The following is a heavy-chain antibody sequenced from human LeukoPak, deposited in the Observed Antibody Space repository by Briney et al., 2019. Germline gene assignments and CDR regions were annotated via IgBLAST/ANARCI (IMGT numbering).Heavy chain of an antibody. CDR1: GFTFGDYA. CDR3: TSITGGYSYDLEY. V-gene: IGHV3-49*04. J-gene: IGHJ4*02. CDR2: IRSKAYGGTT. D-gene: IGHD5-18*01. Sequence: QPGGSLRLSCTASGFTFGDYAMSWVRQAPGKGLEWVGFIRSKAYGGTTEYAASVKGRFTISRDDSKSIAYLQMNSLKTEDTAVYYCTSITGGYSYDLEYWGQGTLVTVSS.